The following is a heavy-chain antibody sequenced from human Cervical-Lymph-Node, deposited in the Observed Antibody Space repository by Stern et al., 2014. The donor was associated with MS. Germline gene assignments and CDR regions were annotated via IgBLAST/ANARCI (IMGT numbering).Heavy chain of an antibody. Sequence: VQLVESEAEVKKPGSSVKVSCKASGGTLNNYAVSWVRQAPGQGLEWIGKIIPFLGIANYAHKFQGRVTLTPAATTSYMEVSSLRSDDTAVYYCARSPDLYDSSGYFFDWGQGTLVTVSS. J-gene: IGHJ4*02. CDR2: IIPFLGIA. V-gene: IGHV1-69*04. D-gene: IGHD3-22*01. CDR1: GGTLNNYA. CDR3: ARSPDLYDSSGYFFD.